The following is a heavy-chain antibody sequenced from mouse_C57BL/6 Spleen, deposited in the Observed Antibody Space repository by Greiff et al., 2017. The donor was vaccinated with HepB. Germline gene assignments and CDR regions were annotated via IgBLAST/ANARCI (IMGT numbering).Heavy chain of an antibody. J-gene: IGHJ1*03. CDR3: AREFYSNFFFDV. Sequence: DVKLVESEGGLVQPGSSMKLSCTASGFTFSDYYMAWVRQVPEKGLEWVANINYDGSSTYYLDSLKSRFIISRDNAKNILYLQMSSLKSEDTATYYCAREFYSNFFFDVWGTGTTVTVSS. D-gene: IGHD2-5*01. CDR2: INYDGSST. V-gene: IGHV5-16*01. CDR1: GFTFSDYY.